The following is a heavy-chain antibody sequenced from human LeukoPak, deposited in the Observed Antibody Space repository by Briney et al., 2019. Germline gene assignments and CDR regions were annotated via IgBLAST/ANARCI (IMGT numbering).Heavy chain of an antibody. CDR3: AKDRSRGSYYYYYGMDV. CDR2: IRGSGGST. Sequence: GGSLRLSCAASGFTFSSYAMSWVRQAPGKGLEWVSAIRGSGGSTYYADSVKGRFTISRDNSKNTLYLQMNSLRAEDTAVYYCAKDRSRGSYYYYYGMDVWGQGTTVTVSS. V-gene: IGHV3-23*01. D-gene: IGHD1-26*01. J-gene: IGHJ6*02. CDR1: GFTFSSYA.